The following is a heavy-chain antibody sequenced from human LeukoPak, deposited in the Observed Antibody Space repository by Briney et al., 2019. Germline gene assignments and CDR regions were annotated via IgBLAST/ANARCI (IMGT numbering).Heavy chain of an antibody. CDR2: IIPILGIA. J-gene: IGHJ3*02. V-gene: IGHV1-69*04. D-gene: IGHD3-10*01. CDR1: GGTFSSYA. Sequence: GSSVKVSCKASGGTFSSYAISWVRQAPGQGLEWMGRIIPILGIANYAQKFQGRVTITADKSTSTAYMELSSLRSEDTAVYYCARGITMVRGLYSAFDIWGQGTMVTVSS. CDR3: ARGITMVRGLYSAFDI.